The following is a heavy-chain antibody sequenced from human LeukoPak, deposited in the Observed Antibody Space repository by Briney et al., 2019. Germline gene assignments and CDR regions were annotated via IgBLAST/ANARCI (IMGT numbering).Heavy chain of an antibody. CDR1: GGSFSGYY. Sequence: SETPSLTCAVYGGSFSGYYWSWIRQPPGKGLEWIGEINHSGSTNYNPSLKSRVTISVDTSKNQFSLKLSSVTAADTAVYYCARRGATTRTNWFDPWGQGTLVTVSS. V-gene: IGHV4-34*01. CDR3: ARRGATTRTNWFDP. D-gene: IGHD1-26*01. CDR2: INHSGST. J-gene: IGHJ5*02.